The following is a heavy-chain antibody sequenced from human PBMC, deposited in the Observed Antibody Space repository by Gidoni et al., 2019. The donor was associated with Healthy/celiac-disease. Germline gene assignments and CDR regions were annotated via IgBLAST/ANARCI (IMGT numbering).Heavy chain of an antibody. D-gene: IGHD6-19*01. Sequence: QITLKESGPTLVKPTQTLTLTCTFSGFSLSTSGVGVGWIRQPPGKALEWLALIYWDDDKRYSPSLKSRLTITKDTSKNQVVLTMTNMDPVDTATYYCARSYSSGWYGGSWFDPWGQGTLVTVSS. CDR1: GFSLSTSGVG. V-gene: IGHV2-5*02. CDR2: IYWDDDK. J-gene: IGHJ5*02. CDR3: ARSYSSGWYGGSWFDP.